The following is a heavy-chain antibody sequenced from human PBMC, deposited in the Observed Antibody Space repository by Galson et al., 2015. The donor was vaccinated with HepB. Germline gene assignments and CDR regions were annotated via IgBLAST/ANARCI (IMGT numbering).Heavy chain of an antibody. J-gene: IGHJ5*02. CDR2: IYYSGST. Sequence: TLSLTCTVSGGSISSGGYYWSWIRQHPGKGLEWIGYIYYSGSTYYNPSLKSRVTISVDTSKNQFSLKLSSVTAADTAVYYCARELSPANYCSSTSCKGAGFDPWGQGTLVTVSS. CDR3: ARELSPANYCSSTSCKGAGFDP. CDR1: GGSISSGGYY. V-gene: IGHV4-31*03. D-gene: IGHD2-2*01.